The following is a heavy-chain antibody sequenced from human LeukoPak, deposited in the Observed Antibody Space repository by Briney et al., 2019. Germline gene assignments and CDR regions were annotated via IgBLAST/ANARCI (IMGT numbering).Heavy chain of an antibody. J-gene: IGHJ4*02. CDR2: IIPILGIA. CDR3: ARPVDDILTGFDY. V-gene: IGHV1-69*04. CDR1: GGTFSSYA. D-gene: IGHD3-9*01. Sequence: GASVKVSCKASGGTFSSYAISWVRQAPGQGLEWMGRIIPILGIANYAQKFQGRVTITADKSTSTAYMELSGLRSEDTAVYYCARPVDDILTGFDYWGQGTLVTVSS.